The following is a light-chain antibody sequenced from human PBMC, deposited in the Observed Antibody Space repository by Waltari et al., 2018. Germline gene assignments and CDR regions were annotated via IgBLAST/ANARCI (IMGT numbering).Light chain of an antibody. CDR2: TAS. V-gene: IGKV1-9*01. Sequence: DIQLTQSPSFLSASVRDRVTITCRSSQGISSLLAWYQQKAGKAPQLLIHTASTVQGGVPSRFSGSGSGTDFTLTISSLQPEDFATYYCQQRHSYPITFGQGTRLDIK. CDR1: QGISSL. CDR3: QQRHSYPIT. J-gene: IGKJ5*01.